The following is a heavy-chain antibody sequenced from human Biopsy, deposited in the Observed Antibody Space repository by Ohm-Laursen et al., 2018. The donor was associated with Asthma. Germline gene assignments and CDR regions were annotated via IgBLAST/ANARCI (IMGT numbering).Heavy chain of an antibody. Sequence: RSLRLSCAASGITFSSSGMHWVRQAPGKGLEWVAFISMDGNVKNYADSVKGRFTISRDNSKTTVYLQMDSLRAEDTAVYFGAKDKGRNSIDYWGQGTLVTVSS. CDR2: ISMDGNVK. D-gene: IGHD5-18*01. V-gene: IGHV3-30*18. CDR1: GITFSSSG. CDR3: AKDKGRNSIDY. J-gene: IGHJ4*02.